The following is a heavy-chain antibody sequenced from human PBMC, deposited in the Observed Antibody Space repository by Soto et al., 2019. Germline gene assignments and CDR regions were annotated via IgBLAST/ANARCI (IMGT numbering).Heavy chain of an antibody. V-gene: IGHV3-33*01. CDR3: ARDSHVGSGWQLTADY. CDR1: GFTFSSYG. D-gene: IGHD6-19*01. CDR2: IWYDGSNK. Sequence: VGSLRLSCAASGFTFSSYGMHWVRQAPGKGLEWVAVIWYDGSNKYYAESVKGRFTISRDNSKNTLYLQMNSLRAEDTAVYYCARDSHVGSGWQLTADYWGQGTLVTVSS. J-gene: IGHJ4*02.